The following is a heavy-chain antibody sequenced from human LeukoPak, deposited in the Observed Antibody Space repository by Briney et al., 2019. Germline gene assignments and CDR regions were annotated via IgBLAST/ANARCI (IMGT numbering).Heavy chain of an antibody. Sequence: GRSLRLSCAASGFTFSSYGMHWVRQAPGKGLEWVAVISYDGSNTYYADSVRGRFTISRDNSKNMLYLQMNSLRAEDTAVYYCAKPYYYGSRSYMDYWGQGTLVTVSS. CDR2: ISYDGSNT. D-gene: IGHD3-10*01. V-gene: IGHV3-30*18. CDR3: AKPYYYGSRSYMDY. J-gene: IGHJ4*02. CDR1: GFTFSSYG.